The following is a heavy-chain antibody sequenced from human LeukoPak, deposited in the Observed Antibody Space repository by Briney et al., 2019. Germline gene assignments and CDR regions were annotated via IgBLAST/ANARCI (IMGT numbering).Heavy chain of an antibody. D-gene: IGHD1-14*01. CDR2: ISSSSNTI. CDR1: GFTFSSYS. J-gene: IGHJ6*03. Sequence: GGSLRLSCAASGFTFSSYSMNWVRQAPGKGLEWVSYISSSSNTIHYAESVKGRFTISRDNAKNSLYLQMNSLRAEDTALYHCARDPTGSYYYYMDVWGKGTTVTISS. CDR3: ARDPTGSYYYYMDV. V-gene: IGHV3-48*01.